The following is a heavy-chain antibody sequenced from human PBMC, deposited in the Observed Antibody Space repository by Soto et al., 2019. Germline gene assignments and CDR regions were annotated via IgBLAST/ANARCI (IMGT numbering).Heavy chain of an antibody. Sequence: GGSLRLSCAASGFTFSSYSMNWVRQAPGKGLEWVSYISSSSSTIYYADSVKGRFTISRDNAKNSLYLQMNSLRDEDTAVYYCARGNVDIVATITNYYYGMDVWGQGTTVTVSS. D-gene: IGHD5-12*01. V-gene: IGHV3-48*02. J-gene: IGHJ6*02. CDR3: ARGNVDIVATITNYYYGMDV. CDR1: GFTFSSYS. CDR2: ISSSSSTI.